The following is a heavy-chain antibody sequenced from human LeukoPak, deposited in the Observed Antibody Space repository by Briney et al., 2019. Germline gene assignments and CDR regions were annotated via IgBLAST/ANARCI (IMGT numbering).Heavy chain of an antibody. CDR3: ARDQTGASDAFDI. V-gene: IGHV3-21*01. CDR1: GFTFSSYS. CDR2: ISSSSSYI. D-gene: IGHD3-10*01. J-gene: IGHJ3*02. Sequence: GGSLRLSCAASGFTFSSYSMNWVRQAPGKGLGWVSSISSSSSYIYYADSVKGRFTISRDNAKDSLYLQMNSLRAEDTAVYYCARDQTGASDAFDIWGQGTMVTVSS.